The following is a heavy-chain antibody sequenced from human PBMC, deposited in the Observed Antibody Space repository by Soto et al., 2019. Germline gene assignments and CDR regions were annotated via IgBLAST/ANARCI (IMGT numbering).Heavy chain of an antibody. Sequence: SATLSLSCPVSGGSISSYYWRWIRQPAWKGLEWVGRIYTRGSTNYNPSLKSRVTMSVDTSKNHFSLKLSSVTAADTAVYYCARSGRERGLQYCFDYWGQGTRVTVSS. D-gene: IGHD4-4*01. J-gene: IGHJ4*02. CDR1: GGSISSYY. CDR3: ARSGRERGLQYCFDY. V-gene: IGHV4-4*07. CDR2: IYTRGST.